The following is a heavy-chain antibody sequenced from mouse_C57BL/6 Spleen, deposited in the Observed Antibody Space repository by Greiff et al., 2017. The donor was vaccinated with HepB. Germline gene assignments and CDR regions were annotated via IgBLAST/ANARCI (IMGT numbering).Heavy chain of an antibody. Sequence: EVQLQQSGPGLVKPSQSLSLTCSVTGYSITSGYYWNWIRQFPGNKLEWMGYISYDGSNNYNPSLKNRISITRDTSKNQFFLKLNSVTTEDTATYYCARAPDYYGSSSWFAYWGQGTLVTVSA. D-gene: IGHD1-1*01. CDR2: ISYDGSN. CDR3: ARAPDYYGSSSWFAY. J-gene: IGHJ3*01. V-gene: IGHV3-6*01. CDR1: GYSITSGYY.